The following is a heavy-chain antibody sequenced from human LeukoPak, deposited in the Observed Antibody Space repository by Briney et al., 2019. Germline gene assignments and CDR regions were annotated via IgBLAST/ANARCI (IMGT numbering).Heavy chain of an antibody. V-gene: IGHV3-73*01. D-gene: IGHD4-11*01. CDR3: TTDYSDYTFMDH. Sequence: GGSLTLSCAASGFTFSGSAMHWVRQTSGKGLEWVGRIRDKVNSYATTYAASVKGRFTISRDDSKNTAYLQMNSPKIEDTAVYYCTTDYSDYTFMDHWGQGTLVTVSS. CDR1: GFTFSGSA. J-gene: IGHJ4*02. CDR2: IRDKVNSYAT.